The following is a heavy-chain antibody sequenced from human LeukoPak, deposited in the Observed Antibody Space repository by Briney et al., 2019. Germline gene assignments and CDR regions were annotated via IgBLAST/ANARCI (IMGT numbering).Heavy chain of an antibody. Sequence: GGSLRLSCAASGFIFTNYFMSWVRQAPGKGLEWVASIKHDGSEKYYVDSVRGRFTISRDNTMNSLYLQMSSLRAEDTAVYYCATDRGWRTSGYYLYYLEYWGQGTLVTFSS. D-gene: IGHD3-3*01. CDR3: ATDRGWRTSGYYLYYLEY. V-gene: IGHV3-7*01. J-gene: IGHJ4*02. CDR2: IKHDGSEK. CDR1: GFIFTNYF.